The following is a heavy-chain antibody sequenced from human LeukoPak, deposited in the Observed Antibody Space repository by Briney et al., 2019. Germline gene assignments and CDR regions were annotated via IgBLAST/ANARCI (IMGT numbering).Heavy chain of an antibody. J-gene: IGHJ4*02. CDR2: IKEDGSEQ. Sequence: PGGSLRLSCAAAGFTLTPYWMSWVRQAPGKGLEWVANIKEDGSEQFYVDSVKGRFTISRDNAKNSLYLQMNSLRAEDMALYYCAKDMGWFGELLQNPFDYWGQGTLVTVSS. CDR3: AKDMGWFGELLQNPFDY. CDR1: GFTLTPYW. V-gene: IGHV3-7*03. D-gene: IGHD3-10*01.